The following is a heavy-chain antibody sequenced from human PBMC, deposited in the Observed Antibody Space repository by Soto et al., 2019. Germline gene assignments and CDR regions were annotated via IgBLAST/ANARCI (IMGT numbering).Heavy chain of an antibody. Sequence: GGSLRLSCAASGFTFSNTWMSWVRQAPGKGLEWVGRIKSKTDGGTTDYASMVRGSFTFARDDSKNPLYLKMNSLNTEDTAEYYCTSISSGYYYEAFDIWGQGTMVTVSS. J-gene: IGHJ3*02. V-gene: IGHV3-15*05. CDR3: TSISSGYYYEAFDI. CDR2: IKSKTDGGTT. CDR1: GFTFSNTW. D-gene: IGHD3-22*01.